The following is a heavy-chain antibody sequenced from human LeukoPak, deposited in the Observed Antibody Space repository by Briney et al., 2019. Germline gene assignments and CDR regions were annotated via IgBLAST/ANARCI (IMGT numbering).Heavy chain of an antibody. CDR3: ARDVRLWMVRGVIDY. CDR2: INSDGSST. V-gene: IGHV3-74*01. J-gene: IGHJ4*02. CDR1: GFTFSSYW. Sequence: TGGSLRLSCAASGFTFSSYWMHWVRQAPGKGLVWVSRINSDGSSTSYADSVKGRFTISRDNAKNTLYLQMNSLRAKDTAVYYCARDVRLWMVRGVIDYWGQGTLVTVSS. D-gene: IGHD3-10*01.